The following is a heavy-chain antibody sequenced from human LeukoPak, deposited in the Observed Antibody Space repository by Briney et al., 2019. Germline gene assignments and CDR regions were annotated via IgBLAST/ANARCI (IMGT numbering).Heavy chain of an antibody. CDR2: IYYSGST. J-gene: IGHJ3*02. CDR3: ARVMGSWYYYDSSGYYDAFDI. Sequence: SETLSLTCTVSGGSISSSSYYWSWIRQPPGKGLEWIGYIYYSGSTNYNPSLKSRVTISVDTSKNQFSLKLSSVTAADTAVYYCARVMGSWYYYDSSGYYDAFDIWGQGTMVTVSS. CDR1: GGSISSSSYY. V-gene: IGHV4-61*01. D-gene: IGHD3-22*01.